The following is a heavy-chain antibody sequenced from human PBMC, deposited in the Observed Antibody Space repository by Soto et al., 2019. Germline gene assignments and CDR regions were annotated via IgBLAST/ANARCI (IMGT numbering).Heavy chain of an antibody. Sequence: QVHLVQSGPEVKKPGASVKVSCKASGYTFTNYYMHWVRQAPGQGLEWMGMINPSFDSTSYGQRFQGRLTMTRDTSTTTVYMELSSLSSDDTAVYYCAREETIYGPYFDYWGQGTLVTVSS. CDR2: INPSFDST. D-gene: IGHD3-3*01. V-gene: IGHV1-46*01. CDR1: GYTFTNYY. J-gene: IGHJ4*02. CDR3: AREETIYGPYFDY.